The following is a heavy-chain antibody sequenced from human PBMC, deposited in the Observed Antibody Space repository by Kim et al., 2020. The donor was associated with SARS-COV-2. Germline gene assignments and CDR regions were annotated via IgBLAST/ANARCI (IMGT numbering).Heavy chain of an antibody. CDR1: GGSVITNTYY. J-gene: IGHJ6*02. D-gene: IGHD4-17*01. V-gene: IGHV4-61*01. CDR3: ARDMTRSNYYGMDV. CDR2: IYYTGST. Sequence: SETLSLTCTVSGGSVITNTYYWSWIRQPPGKGLEWIGYIYYTGSTSYNPSLKSRVTISLDTSKSQFSLKLYSVTAADTAVYYCARDMTRSNYYGMDVWGQGTTVTVSS.